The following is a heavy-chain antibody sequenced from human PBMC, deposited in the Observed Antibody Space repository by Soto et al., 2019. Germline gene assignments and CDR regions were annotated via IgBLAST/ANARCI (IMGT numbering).Heavy chain of an antibody. D-gene: IGHD3-10*01. CDR2: IIPIFGTA. V-gene: IGHV1-69*06. CDR1: EGTFSIYA. Sequence: ASVKGFCKGSEGTFSIYAISWVRQAPGQGLEWMGGIIPIFGTANYAQKFQGRVTITADNSKNTLYLQMTNLRAEDAAIYFCAKDLRPGLVVPTKSGFDPWGQGTRVTVSS. CDR3: AKDLRPGLVVPTKSGFDP. J-gene: IGHJ5*02.